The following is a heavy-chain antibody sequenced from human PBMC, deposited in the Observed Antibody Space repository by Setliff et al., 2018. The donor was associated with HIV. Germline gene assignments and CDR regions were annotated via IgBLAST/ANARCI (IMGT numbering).Heavy chain of an antibody. CDR2: IYYSGTT. J-gene: IGHJ3*02. Sequence: PSETLSLTCTVYGDSISSSTFYWGWIRQPPGKGLEWIGSIYYSGTTYYNPSLKSRVAISVDTSKNQFSLKLSSVTAADTAVYYCARPRLRGSGAFDIWGQGTMVTVS. V-gene: IGHV4-39*01. CDR1: GDSISSSTFY. CDR3: ARPRLRGSGAFDI. D-gene: IGHD2-21*01.